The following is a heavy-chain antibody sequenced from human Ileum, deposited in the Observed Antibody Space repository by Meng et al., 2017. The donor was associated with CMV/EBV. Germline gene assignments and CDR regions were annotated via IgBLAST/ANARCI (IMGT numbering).Heavy chain of an antibody. D-gene: IGHD3-22*01. CDR2: MRNDGSYK. J-gene: IGHJ5*02. CDR1: GFTFVSYG. Sequence: QAQLMEFGGGVFHPGDSLRLSCAASGFTFVSYGMHWVRQAPGKGLEWVAFMRNDGSYKYYADSVKGRFTISRDSFRNTLYLQMNSLRPEDSGLYYCSMKYYESSPFDPWGQGTLVTVSS. V-gene: IGHV3-30*02. CDR3: SMKYYESSPFDP.